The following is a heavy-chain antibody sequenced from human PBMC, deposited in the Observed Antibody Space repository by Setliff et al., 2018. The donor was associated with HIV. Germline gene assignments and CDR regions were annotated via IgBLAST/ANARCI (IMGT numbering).Heavy chain of an antibody. V-gene: IGHV3-74*01. CDR1: GFTFSTYW. CDR2: IKTDGSST. J-gene: IGHJ4*02. CDR3: PTAQDNYYDSSGYSFDS. Sequence: GASMKISCAASGFTFSTYWMHWVRQAPGKGLVWVSRIKTDGSSTSYADSVKGRFTISRDDAKNTLFLQMNSLRAEDTAVYYCPTAQDNYYDSSGYSFDSWGQGSLFTVSS. D-gene: IGHD3-22*01.